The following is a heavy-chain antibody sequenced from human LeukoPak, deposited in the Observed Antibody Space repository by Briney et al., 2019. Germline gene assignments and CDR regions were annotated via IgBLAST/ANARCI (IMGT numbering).Heavy chain of an antibody. V-gene: IGHV3-72*01. J-gene: IGHJ4*02. CDR3: ARGFNGLDSKVGEN. CDR1: GFTFSDHY. CDR2: IRNKAKGYTT. D-gene: IGHD1-26*01. Sequence: GGSLRLSCAVSGFTFSDHYMDWVRQAPGKGLEWVGRIRNKAKGYTTEYAASVKGRFTISRDDSKNSLYPQMNSLKTEDTAVYYCARGFNGLDSKVGENWGQGTLVTVSS.